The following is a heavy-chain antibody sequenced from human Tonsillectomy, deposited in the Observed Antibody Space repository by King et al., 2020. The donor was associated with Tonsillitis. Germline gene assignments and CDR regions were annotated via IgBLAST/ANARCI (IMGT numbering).Heavy chain of an antibody. CDR3: AGDRGYSSGYYDY. Sequence: QLQESGPGLVKPSETLSLTCTVSGGSISSYYWSWIRQPPGKGLEWIGYIYYSGSTNYNPSLKSRVTISVDTSKNQFSLKVRSVTAADTAVYYCAGDRGYSSGYYDYWGQGTLVTVSS. J-gene: IGHJ4*02. V-gene: IGHV4-59*01. D-gene: IGHD6-19*01. CDR1: GGSISSYY. CDR2: IYYSGST.